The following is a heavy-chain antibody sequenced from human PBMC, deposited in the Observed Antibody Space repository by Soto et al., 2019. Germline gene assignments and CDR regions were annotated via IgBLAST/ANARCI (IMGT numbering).Heavy chain of an antibody. CDR2: IYWNDDK. V-gene: IGHV2-5*01. CDR3: SHRRAGLNAV. J-gene: IGHJ4*02. D-gene: IGHD2-8*01. CDR1: GFSLITILVC. Sequence: SGPTLVNPTQTLTLTCTFSGFSLITILVCVGWIRQPPGKALEWLALIYWNDDKRYSPSLKSRLTITKDTSKNQVVLTMTNMDPVDTATYYCSHRRAGLNAVWGQGTLVTVSS.